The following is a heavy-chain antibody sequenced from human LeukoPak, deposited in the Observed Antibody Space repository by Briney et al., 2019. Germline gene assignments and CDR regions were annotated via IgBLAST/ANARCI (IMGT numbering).Heavy chain of an antibody. CDR3: ARGSTYYDSSGQVPFDY. V-gene: IGHV3-74*01. CDR2: INSDGSWT. CDR1: GNYC. J-gene: IGHJ4*02. Sequence: GGSLRLSCAASGNYCMHWVRQAPGKGLVWVSHINSDGSWTSYADSVKGRFIISRDNAKNSLYLQMNSLRAEDTAVYYCARGSTYYDSSGQVPFDYWGQGTLVTVSS. D-gene: IGHD3-22*01.